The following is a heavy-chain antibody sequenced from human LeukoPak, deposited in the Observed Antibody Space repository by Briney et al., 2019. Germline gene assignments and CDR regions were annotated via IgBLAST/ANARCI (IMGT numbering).Heavy chain of an antibody. D-gene: IGHD6-19*01. CDR2: ISYDGSNK. CDR1: GFTFSSYG. J-gene: IGHJ3*02. V-gene: IGHV3-30*18. Sequence: PGGSLRLSCAASGFTFSSYGMHWVRQAPGKGVEWVAVISYDGSNKYYADSVKGRFTISRDNSKNTLYLQMNSLRAEDTAVYYCAKEWRGWAFDIWGQGTMVTVSS. CDR3: AKEWRGWAFDI.